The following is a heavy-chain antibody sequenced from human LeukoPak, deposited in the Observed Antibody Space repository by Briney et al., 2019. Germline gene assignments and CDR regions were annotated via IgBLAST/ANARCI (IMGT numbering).Heavy chain of an antibody. Sequence: PSETLSLTCTVSGGSISSYYWSWIRQPPGKGLEWIGYIHYSGNTNYNPSLKSRVTISVDTSKNQFSLRLSSVTAADTAVYYCARQGIRITIFGVVIHPSWFDPWGQGTLVTVSS. CDR3: ARQGIRITIFGVVIHPSWFDP. J-gene: IGHJ5*02. CDR1: GGSISSYY. D-gene: IGHD3-3*01. V-gene: IGHV4-59*08. CDR2: IHYSGNT.